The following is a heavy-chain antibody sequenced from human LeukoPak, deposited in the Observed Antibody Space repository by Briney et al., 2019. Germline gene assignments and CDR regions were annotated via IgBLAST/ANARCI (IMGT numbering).Heavy chain of an antibody. J-gene: IGHJ4*02. CDR3: ASRAVVLRYFDY. CDR1: GGSFSVYY. Sequence: SETLSLTRAVYGGSFSVYYWSWIRQPPGKGREWIGEINHSGSTNYNPSLKSRVTISVDTSKTQFSLKRSSVTAADTAVYYCASRAVVLRYFDYWGQGTLVTVSS. V-gene: IGHV4-34*01. D-gene: IGHD3-9*01. CDR2: INHSGST.